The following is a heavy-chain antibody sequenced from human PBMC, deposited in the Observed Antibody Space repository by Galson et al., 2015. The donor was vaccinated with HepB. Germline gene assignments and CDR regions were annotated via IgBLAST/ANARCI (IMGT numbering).Heavy chain of an antibody. D-gene: IGHD3-3*01. J-gene: IGHJ6*03. CDR1: GYSFTSYW. CDR2: IDPSDSYT. V-gene: IGHV5-10-1*01. Sequence: QSGAEVKKPGESLRISCKGSGYSFTSYWISWVRQMPGKGLEWMGRIDPSDSYTNYSPSFQGHVTISADKSISTAYLQWSSLKASDTAMYYCASSTYHSYDFWSGYRIYYYYYMDVWGKGTTVTVSS. CDR3: ASSTYHSYDFWSGYRIYYYYYMDV.